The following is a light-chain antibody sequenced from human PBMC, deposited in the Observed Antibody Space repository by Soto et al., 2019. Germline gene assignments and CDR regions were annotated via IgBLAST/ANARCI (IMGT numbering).Light chain of an antibody. J-gene: IGLJ1*01. CDR1: SSDVGGYNY. CDR2: DVS. CDR3: SSSTSSSLFNHV. V-gene: IGLV2-14*01. Sequence: QSVLTQPASVSGSPGQSITISCTGTSSDVGGYNYVSWYQQHPGKAPKLMIYDVSNRPSGVSNRFSGSKSGNTASLTISGLQAEDESYNYTSSSTSSSLFNHVVRTGTKVTVL.